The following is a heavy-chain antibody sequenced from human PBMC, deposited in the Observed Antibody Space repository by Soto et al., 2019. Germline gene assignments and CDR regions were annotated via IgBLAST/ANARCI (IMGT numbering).Heavy chain of an antibody. V-gene: IGHV1-3*01. CDR2: INPGNGNT. CDR1: GYTFTSYA. Sequence: QVQVVQSGAEVKKPGASVKVSCKASGYTFTSYAMHWVRQAPGQRLEWMGWINPGNGNTKNSQKFQGRVTITRDTFESTAYMALSSVRYEDTAVYYCARGASSVTTFYFDLWGRGTLVTVSS. CDR3: ARGASSVTTFYFDL. J-gene: IGHJ2*01. D-gene: IGHD4-17*01.